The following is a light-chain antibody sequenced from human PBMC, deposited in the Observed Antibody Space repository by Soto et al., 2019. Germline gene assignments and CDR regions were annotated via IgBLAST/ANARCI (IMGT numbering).Light chain of an antibody. CDR2: DVS. CDR3: SSYPTSGNLV. CDR1: SSDVGGYHY. V-gene: IGLV2-14*01. J-gene: IGLJ2*01. Sequence: QSALTQPASVSGSPGQSITISCTGTSSDVGGYHYVSWYQQHPGKAPKLMIFDVSIRPSGVSNRFSGSQSGNTASLTISGLQAEDEADYYSSSYPTSGNLVFGGATKLTVL.